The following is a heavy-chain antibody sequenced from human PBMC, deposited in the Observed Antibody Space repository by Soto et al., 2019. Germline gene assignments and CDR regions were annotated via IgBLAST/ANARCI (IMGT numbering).Heavy chain of an antibody. CDR2: ISAHNGNT. CDR1: GYGFTTYG. D-gene: IGHD1-1*01. Sequence: QVHLVQSGAEVKKPGASVKVSCKGSGYGFTTYGITWVRQAAGQGREWMAWISAHNGNTSYAPKVQGRVTVTRATSTRTAYMELRSLRYDDTAVYYCARGRYGDYWGQGALVTVSS. V-gene: IGHV1-18*01. CDR3: ARGRYGDY. J-gene: IGHJ4*02.